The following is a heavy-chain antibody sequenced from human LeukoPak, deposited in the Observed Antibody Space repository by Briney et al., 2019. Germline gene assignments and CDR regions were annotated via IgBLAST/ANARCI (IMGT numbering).Heavy chain of an antibody. CDR1: GGSISSYY. D-gene: IGHD2-21*01. CDR3: ARGFGDYYYFDY. CDR2: IYYSGST. J-gene: IGHJ4*02. Sequence: PSETLSLTCTVSGGSISSYYWSWIRQPPGQGLEWIGYIYYSGSTNYNPSLKSRVTISVDTSKNQFSLKLSSVTAADTAVYYCARGFGDYYYFDYWGQGTLVTVSS. V-gene: IGHV4-59*01.